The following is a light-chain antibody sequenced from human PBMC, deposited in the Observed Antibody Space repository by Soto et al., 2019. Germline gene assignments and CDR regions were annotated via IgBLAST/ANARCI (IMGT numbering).Light chain of an antibody. Sequence: VLTQSPVTLSLSAGERASLACRASQSVSNQLAWYQQKPGQAPRLLIYDASRRVTGIPARFSGSGSGTEFTLTLRSLEPEDFAVYYCKQRAGSSTCGQGTRLEIK. J-gene: IGKJ5*01. CDR3: KQRAGSST. CDR2: DAS. CDR1: QSVSNQ. V-gene: IGKV3-11*01.